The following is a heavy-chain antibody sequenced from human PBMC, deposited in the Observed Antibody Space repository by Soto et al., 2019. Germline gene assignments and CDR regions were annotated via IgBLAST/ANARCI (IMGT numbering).Heavy chain of an antibody. J-gene: IGHJ5*02. CDR2: INPNSGGT. Sequence: ASVKVSCKASGYTFTGYYMHWVRQAPGQGLEWMGWINPNSGGTNYAQKFQGRVTMTRDTSISTAYMELSRLRFDDTAVYYCARDYPPDYYDSSGYYFGGWFDLWGQGTLVIVSS. D-gene: IGHD3-22*01. CDR3: ARDYPPDYYDSSGYYFGGWFDL. V-gene: IGHV1-2*02. CDR1: GYTFTGYY.